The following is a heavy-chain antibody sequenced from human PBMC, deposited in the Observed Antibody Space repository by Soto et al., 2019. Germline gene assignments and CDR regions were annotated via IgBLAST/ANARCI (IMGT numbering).Heavy chain of an antibody. J-gene: IGHJ4*02. CDR3: ARRLLPG. CDR1: VFTFSSYE. Sequence: SLRLSCSASVFTFSSYEMNWFRQAPGKGLEGISYISSCGSTLYYADSVKGRFTISRDNAKNSLYLQMTSLRAEDTAVYYCARRLLPGWGKGTLVTVSS. D-gene: IGHD4-17*01. V-gene: IGHV3-48*03. CDR2: ISSCGSTL.